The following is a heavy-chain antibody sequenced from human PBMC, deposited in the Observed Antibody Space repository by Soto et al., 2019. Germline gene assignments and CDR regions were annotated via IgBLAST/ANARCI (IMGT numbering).Heavy chain of an antibody. Sequence: QVQLQQSGPGLVKPSQTLSLTCVISGDSVSSNTVAWNWIRPSPSGGLEWLGRTYYRSKWSHDYAVSVESRITSNPDTSKNQFALQLDSVTPADTAVYYCARDSPGYGDYVLFDYWGQGTRVTVSS. CDR1: GDSVSSNTVA. D-gene: IGHD4-17*01. CDR2: TYYRSKWSH. J-gene: IGHJ4*02. V-gene: IGHV6-1*01. CDR3: ARDSPGYGDYVLFDY.